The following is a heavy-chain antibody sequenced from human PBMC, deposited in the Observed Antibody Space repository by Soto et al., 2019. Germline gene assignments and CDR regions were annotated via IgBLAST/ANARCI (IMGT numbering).Heavy chain of an antibody. J-gene: IGHJ4*02. D-gene: IGHD3-22*01. CDR2: INADGSEK. CDR3: AKAKFYYDSSPYDS. V-gene: IGHV3-43*02. CDR1: GFTFDDYA. Sequence: EVQLMESGGDLVQPGRSLRLSCAASGFTFDDYAMHWVRQAAGKGLEWVSFINADGSEKYYADSVRGRFTISRDNSKDSFYLQMNSLRLEDTAMYYCAKAKFYYDSSPYDSWGQGTLVTVSS.